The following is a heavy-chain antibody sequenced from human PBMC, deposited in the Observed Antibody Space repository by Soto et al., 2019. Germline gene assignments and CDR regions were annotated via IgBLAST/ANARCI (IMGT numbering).Heavy chain of an antibody. CDR2: ISSSSSYI. CDR1: GFTFSSYS. Sequence: GGSLRLSCAASGFTFSSYSMNWVRQAPGKGLEWVSSISSSSSYIYYADSVKGRFTISRDNAKNSLYLQMNSLRAEDTAVYYCARATAREEPIAAAAKDYYYGMDVWGQGTTVTVSS. D-gene: IGHD6-13*01. CDR3: ARATAREEPIAAAAKDYYYGMDV. V-gene: IGHV3-21*01. J-gene: IGHJ6*02.